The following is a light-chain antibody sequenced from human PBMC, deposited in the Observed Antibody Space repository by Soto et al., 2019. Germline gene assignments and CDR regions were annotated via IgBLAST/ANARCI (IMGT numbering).Light chain of an antibody. Sequence: QSALTQPASVSGSPGQSSSISCTGTSSDVGNYNLVSWYQHHPGKAPKLMIYEGSKRPSGVSNRFSGSKSGNTASLTISGLQAEDEADYYCCSYAGSSTFYVFGTGTKVTVL. CDR1: SSDVGNYNL. CDR3: CSYAGSSTFYV. CDR2: EGS. J-gene: IGLJ1*01. V-gene: IGLV2-23*01.